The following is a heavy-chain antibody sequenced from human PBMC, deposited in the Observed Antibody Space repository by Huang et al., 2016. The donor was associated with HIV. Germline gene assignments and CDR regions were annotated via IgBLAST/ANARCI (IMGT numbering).Heavy chain of an antibody. CDR1: GVKFSNYW. V-gene: IGHV3-74*01. CDR2: IKIDGRTT. CDR3: ARAGGFEI. J-gene: IGHJ3*02. D-gene: IGHD2-15*01. Sequence: EEHLVESGGGLVQPGGSLRLCCEASGVKFSNYWMQWVRQATGKGLMGVARIKIDGRTTDYADSVKGRFTISRDNAKNTLYLQMSSLTVEDTAIYYCARAGGFEIWGQGTVVTVSS.